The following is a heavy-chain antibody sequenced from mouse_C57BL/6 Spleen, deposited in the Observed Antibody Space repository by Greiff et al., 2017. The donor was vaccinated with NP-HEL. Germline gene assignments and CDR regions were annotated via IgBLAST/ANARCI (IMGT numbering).Heavy chain of an antibody. J-gene: IGHJ3*01. V-gene: IGHV14-2*01. CDR2: IDPEDGDT. CDR1: GFNIKDYY. Sequence: VQLQQSGAELVKPGASVKLSCTASGFNIKDYYMHWVKQRTEQGLEWIGRIDPEDGDTKYAPKFQGKATITADTSSTTAYLQLSSLTSEDTAVYYCARRELRTWFAYWGQGTLVTVSA. CDR3: ARRELRTWFAY. D-gene: IGHD1-1*01.